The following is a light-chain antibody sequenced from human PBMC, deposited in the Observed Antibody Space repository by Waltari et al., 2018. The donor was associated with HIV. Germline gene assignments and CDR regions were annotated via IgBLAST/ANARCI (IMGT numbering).Light chain of an antibody. Sequence: QSALTQHDAVSGSPGQSITIHCTGTSSTVGATNILSCYQHHPGKSPKLMIYDVNNGPPGVSDRFSCSKSGNTASLTISGLQAEDEATYYCNSYTTNKTLVFGGGTKLTVL. J-gene: IGLJ3*02. CDR3: NSYTTNKTLV. CDR1: SSTVGATNI. V-gene: IGLV2-14*03. CDR2: DVN.